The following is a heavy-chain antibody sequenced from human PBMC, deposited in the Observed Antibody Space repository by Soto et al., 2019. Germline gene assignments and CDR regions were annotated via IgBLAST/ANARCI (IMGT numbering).Heavy chain of an antibody. J-gene: IGHJ4*02. CDR2: IYPGDSDT. CDR3: ARDVYDILTGYPNNYFDY. V-gene: IGHV5-51*01. D-gene: IGHD3-9*01. CDR1: GYSFTSYW. Sequence: GESLKISCKGSGYSFTSYWIGWVLQMPGKGLEWMGIIYPGDSDTRYSPSFQGQVTISADKSISTAYLQWSSLKASDTAMYYCARDVYDILTGYPNNYFDYWGQGSLVTVAS.